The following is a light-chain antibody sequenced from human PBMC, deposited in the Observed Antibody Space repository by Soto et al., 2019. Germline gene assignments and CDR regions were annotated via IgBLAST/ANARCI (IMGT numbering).Light chain of an antibody. CDR3: QQYVTSSPRT. CDR2: GIS. CDR1: HTISSSY. V-gene: IGKV3-20*01. Sequence: EIVLTQSPGPLSLSPGERATLSCRASHTISSSYLAWYQQKPGQAPRLLMYGISRRATGIPDRFSGSGSGADFTFTITRLEPEDFAVYYCQQYVTSSPRTFGQGTKVDIK. J-gene: IGKJ1*01.